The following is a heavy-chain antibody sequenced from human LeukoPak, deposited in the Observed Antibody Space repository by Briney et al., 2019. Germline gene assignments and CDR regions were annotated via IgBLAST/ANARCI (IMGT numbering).Heavy chain of an antibody. CDR3: AKGGLGDYVLEYFQH. J-gene: IGHJ1*01. V-gene: IGHV3-30*18. D-gene: IGHD4-17*01. CDR1: GFTFSSYG. Sequence: QPGGSLRLSCAASGFTFSSYGMHWVRQAPGKGLEWVAVISYDGSNKYYADSVKGRFTISRDNSKNTLYLQMNSLRAEDTAVYYCAKGGLGDYVLEYFQHWGQGTLVTVSS. CDR2: ISYDGSNK.